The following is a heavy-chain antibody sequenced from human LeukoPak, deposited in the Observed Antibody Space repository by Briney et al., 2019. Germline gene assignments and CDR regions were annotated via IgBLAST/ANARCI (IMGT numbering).Heavy chain of an antibody. V-gene: IGHV3-23*01. D-gene: IGHD3-16*01. J-gene: IGHJ4*02. Sequence: PGGSLRLSCAASGLTFSIYSMNWVRQAPGKGLEWVSAISGSGGSTYYADSVKGRFTISRDNSKNTLYLQMNSLRAEDTAVYYCATPGGHFDYWGQGTLVTVSS. CDR3: ATPGGHFDY. CDR1: GLTFSIYS. CDR2: ISGSGGST.